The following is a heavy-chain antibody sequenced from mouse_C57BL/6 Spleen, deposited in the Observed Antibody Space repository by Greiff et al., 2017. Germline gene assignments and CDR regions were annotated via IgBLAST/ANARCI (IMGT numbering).Heavy chain of an antibody. CDR3: ASYYGHYFDY. Sequence: ESGPGLVKPSQSLSLTCSVTGYSITSGYYWNWIRQFPGNKLEWMGYISYDGSNNYNPSLKNRISITRDTSKNQFFLKLNSVTTEDTATYYCASYYGHYFDYWGQGTTLTVSS. CDR2: ISYDGSN. D-gene: IGHD1-1*01. V-gene: IGHV3-6*01. J-gene: IGHJ2*01. CDR1: GYSITSGYY.